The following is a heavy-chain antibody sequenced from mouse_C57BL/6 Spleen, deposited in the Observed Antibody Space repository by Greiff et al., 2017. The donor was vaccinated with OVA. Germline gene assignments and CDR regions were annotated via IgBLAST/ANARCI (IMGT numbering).Heavy chain of an antibody. V-gene: IGHV6-6*01. Sequence: ESGGGLVQPGGSMKLSCAASGFTFSDAWMDWVRQSPEKGLEWVAEIRNKANNHATYYAESVKGRFTISRDDSKSSVYLQMNSLRAEDTGIYYCTRLAYDYDEAWFAYWGQGTLVTVSA. CDR2: IRNKANNHAT. D-gene: IGHD2-4*01. CDR3: TRLAYDYDEAWFAY. J-gene: IGHJ3*01. CDR1: GFTFSDAW.